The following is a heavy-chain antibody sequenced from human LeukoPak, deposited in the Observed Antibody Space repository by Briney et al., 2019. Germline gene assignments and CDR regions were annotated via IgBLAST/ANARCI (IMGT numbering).Heavy chain of an antibody. CDR2: MNPNSGNT. Sequence: GASVKVSCKASGYTFTSYGINWVRQATGQGLEWMGWMNPNSGNTGYAQKFQGRVTITRNTSISTAYMELSSLRSEDTAVYYCARGGYYGSGSYYLFDYWGQGTLVTVSS. CDR3: ARGGYYGSGSYYLFDY. CDR1: GYTFTSYG. D-gene: IGHD3-10*01. J-gene: IGHJ4*02. V-gene: IGHV1-8*03.